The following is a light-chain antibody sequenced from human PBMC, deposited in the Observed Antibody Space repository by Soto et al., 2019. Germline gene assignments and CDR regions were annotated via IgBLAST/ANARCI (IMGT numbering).Light chain of an antibody. CDR2: KTS. V-gene: IGKV1-5*03. Sequence: DIQMTQSPSTLSASVGDRVTITCRASQSISSWLAWYQKKPGKAPNLLIYKTSSLESGVPSRFSGSGSGTEFTLTVNSLQPDDFATYYCQQYDSYPPTFGGGTKVEIK. CDR3: QQYDSYPPT. CDR1: QSISSW. J-gene: IGKJ4*01.